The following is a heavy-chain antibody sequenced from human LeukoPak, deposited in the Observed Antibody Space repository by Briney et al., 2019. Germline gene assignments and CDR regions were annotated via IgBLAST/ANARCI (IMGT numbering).Heavy chain of an antibody. Sequence: SETLSLTCTVSGGSISSYYWSWIRQPAGKGLEWIGRIYTSGGTNYNPSLKSRVTMSVDTSKNQFSLKLSSVTAADTAVYYCSSFRSREVDVSGKGTTVTVSS. CDR2: IYTSGGT. V-gene: IGHV4-4*07. J-gene: IGHJ6*04. D-gene: IGHD3-10*01. CDR3: SSFRSREVDV. CDR1: GGSISSYY.